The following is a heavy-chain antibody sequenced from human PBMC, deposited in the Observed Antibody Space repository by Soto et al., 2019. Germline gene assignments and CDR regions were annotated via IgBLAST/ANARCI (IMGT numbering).Heavy chain of an antibody. CDR3: ARVGGLYPYYGLDV. CDR2: IYYSGST. CDR1: GGSISSYY. J-gene: IGHJ6*02. Sequence: PSETLSLTCTVSGGSISSYYWSWIRQPPGKGLEWIGYIYYSGSTNYNPSLKSRVTISVDTSKNQFSLKMSSVTAADTAVYYCARVGGLYPYYGLDVWGQGTTVTV. V-gene: IGHV4-59*01.